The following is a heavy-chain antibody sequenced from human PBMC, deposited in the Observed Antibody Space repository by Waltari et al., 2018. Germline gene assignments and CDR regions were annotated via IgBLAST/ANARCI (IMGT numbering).Heavy chain of an antibody. J-gene: IGHJ4*02. V-gene: IGHV4-38-2*02. D-gene: IGHD3-10*01. CDR3: ARVGYYGSGTNDY. CDR2: IHHSESA. Sequence: QVQLQEAGPGLLNPSETLALTCPLSVYSTRRCFYCGWSRQPPGKGLEWIGNIHHSESAYYNPSLKSRVTISVDTSKNQFSLKLSSVTAADTSIYYCARVGYYGSGTNDYWGQGTLVTVSS. CDR1: VYSTRRCFY.